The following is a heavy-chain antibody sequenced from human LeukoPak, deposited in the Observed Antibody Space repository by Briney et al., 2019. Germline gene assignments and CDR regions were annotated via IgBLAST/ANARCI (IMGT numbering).Heavy chain of an antibody. CDR1: GYTFTSNG. V-gene: IGHV1-18*01. Sequence: ASVKVSCTASGYTFTSNGISWGRQAPGQGLEWMGWISAYNGNTNYAQKLQGRVTMTTDTSTSTAYMELRSLRSDDTAVYYCARVWDQLLWRNFDYWGQGTLVTVSS. CDR3: ARVWDQLLWRNFDY. D-gene: IGHD2-2*01. CDR2: ISAYNGNT. J-gene: IGHJ4*02.